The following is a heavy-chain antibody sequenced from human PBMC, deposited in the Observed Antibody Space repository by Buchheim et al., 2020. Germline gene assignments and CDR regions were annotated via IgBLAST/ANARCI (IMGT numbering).Heavy chain of an antibody. J-gene: IGHJ4*02. V-gene: IGHV3-30*18. Sequence: QVQLVESGGGVVQPGRSLRLSCAASGFSLRTSGMHWVRQAPGKGLEWVAVISHDESKKNYAESVKDRFTISRDTSENTLFLQMNSLRAEDTAVYYCAKRGYSYGKFESWGQGTL. CDR2: ISHDESKK. CDR3: AKRGYSYGKFES. CDR1: GFSLRTSG. D-gene: IGHD5-18*01.